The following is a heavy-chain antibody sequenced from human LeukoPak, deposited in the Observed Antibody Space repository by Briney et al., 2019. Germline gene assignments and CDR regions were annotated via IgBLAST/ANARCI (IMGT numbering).Heavy chain of an antibody. CDR2: ISGSGGNT. V-gene: IGHV3-23*01. Sequence: SGGSLRLSCAASGFTFSSYAMNWVRQAPGKGLEWVSSISGSGGNTYYADSVKGRFTISRDNSKNTLYLQMNSLRAGDTAVYYCAKSGILGAIFRYGFDPWGQGTLVTVSS. CDR1: GFTFSSYA. J-gene: IGHJ5*02. D-gene: IGHD1-26*01. CDR3: AKSGILGAIFRYGFDP.